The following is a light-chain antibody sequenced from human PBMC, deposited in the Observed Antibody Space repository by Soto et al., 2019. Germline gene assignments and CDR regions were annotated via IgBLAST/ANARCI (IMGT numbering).Light chain of an antibody. CDR1: QGISSY. CDR3: QQLKSFPPFFT. Sequence: DIQLTQSPSFLSASVGDRVTITCRASQGISSYLAWYQQRPGKAPELLIYGASTLRSGVASRFSGRRSGTGFTLTISSLQPEDFATYFCQQLKSFPPFFTFGPGTKVDIK. J-gene: IGKJ3*01. CDR2: GAS. V-gene: IGKV1-9*01.